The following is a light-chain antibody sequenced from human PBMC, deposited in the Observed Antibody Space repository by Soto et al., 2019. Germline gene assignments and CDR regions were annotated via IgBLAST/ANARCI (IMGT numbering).Light chain of an antibody. J-gene: IGKJ2*01. CDR2: KAT. CDR3: LQCKGYSSYT. V-gene: IGKV1-5*03. CDR1: QTINNW. Sequence: IQMTQSPSTLSASVGDRVTITCRASQTINNWLAWYQQKPGKAPKLLIQKATSLEGGVPSRFSGSGSGTEFTLTIDSLQPDDFATYYCLQCKGYSSYTFGQGTKLEI.